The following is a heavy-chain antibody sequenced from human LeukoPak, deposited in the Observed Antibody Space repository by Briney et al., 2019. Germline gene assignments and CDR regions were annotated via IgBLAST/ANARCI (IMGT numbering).Heavy chain of an antibody. D-gene: IGHD3-3*01. CDR3: AKDLWKADY. J-gene: IGHJ4*02. CDR2: IGGDAVST. Sequence: PGGSLRLSCAASGFTFSSYAMSWVRQAPGKGLEWVSAIGGDAVSTYYADSVKGRFSISRDNSKNMLYLQMNSLRADDTAVYYCAKDLWKADYWGQGTLVTVSS. V-gene: IGHV3-23*01. CDR1: GFTFSSYA.